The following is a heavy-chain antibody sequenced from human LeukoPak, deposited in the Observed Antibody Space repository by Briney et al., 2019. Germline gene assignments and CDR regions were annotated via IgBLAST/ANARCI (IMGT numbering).Heavy chain of an antibody. CDR1: GVSISSYY. V-gene: IGHV4-4*07. Sequence: KPSETLSLTCTVSGVSISSYYWSWIRQPAGKGLEWIGRIYTSGSTNYNPSLKSRVTMSVDTSKNQFSLKLSSVTAADTAVYYCAGYPDIVVVPAAIDWYFDLWGRGTLVTVSS. J-gene: IGHJ2*01. CDR3: AGYPDIVVVPAAIDWYFDL. CDR2: IYTSGST. D-gene: IGHD2-2*01.